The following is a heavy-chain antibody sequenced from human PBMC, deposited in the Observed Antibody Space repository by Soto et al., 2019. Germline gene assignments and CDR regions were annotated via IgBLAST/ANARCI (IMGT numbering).Heavy chain of an antibody. CDR3: VQDWTGNSCPCMVV. CDR2: ISSSGETT. CDR1: GFTFSSFA. D-gene: IGHD6-13*01. Sequence: EVQRLESGGGLVQPGGSLRLSCAASGFTFSSFAMTWVRQAPGEGLEWVSSISSSGETTYYSDSVKGRFTISRDISKNMVYLQMTSLRAEDTAVYFCVQDWTGNSCPCMVVWGQGTTVTVSS. V-gene: IGHV3-23*01. J-gene: IGHJ6*02.